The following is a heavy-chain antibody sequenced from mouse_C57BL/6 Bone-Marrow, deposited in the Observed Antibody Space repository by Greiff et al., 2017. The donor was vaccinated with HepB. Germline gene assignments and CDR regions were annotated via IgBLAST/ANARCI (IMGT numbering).Heavy chain of an antibody. D-gene: IGHD4-1*02. Sequence: QVHVKQSGPGLVQPSQRLSITCTVSGFSFTSYGVHWVRQSPGKGLEWLGVIWSGGSTDYNAAFISRLSISKDNSKSQVFFKMNSLQADDTAIYYCARNNWDGFAYWGQGTLVTVSA. CDR1: GFSFTSYG. J-gene: IGHJ3*01. V-gene: IGHV2-2*01. CDR3: ARNNWDGFAY. CDR2: IWSGGST.